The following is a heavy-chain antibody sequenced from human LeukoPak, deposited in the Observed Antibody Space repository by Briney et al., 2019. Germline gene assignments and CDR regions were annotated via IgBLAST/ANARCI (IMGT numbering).Heavy chain of an antibody. D-gene: IGHD5-18*01. CDR3: ARGSGVDTAMATEGYYFDY. CDR1: GGSFSGYY. CDR2: INHSGST. Sequence: PSETLSLTCAVYGGSFSGYYWSWIRQLPGKGLEWIGEINHSGSTNYNPSLKSRVTISVDTSKNQFSLKLSSVTAADTAVYYCARGSGVDTAMATEGYYFDYWGQGTLVTVSS. V-gene: IGHV4-34*01. J-gene: IGHJ4*02.